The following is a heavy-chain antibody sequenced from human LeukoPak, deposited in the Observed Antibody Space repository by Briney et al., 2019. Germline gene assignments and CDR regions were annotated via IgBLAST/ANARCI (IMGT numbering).Heavy chain of an antibody. CDR2: IRDKPDGGTT. D-gene: IGHD2-2*01. J-gene: IGHJ6*02. V-gene: IGHV3-15*01. Sequence: NWIRQAPGKGLDWVGLIRDKPDGGTTDYAAPVKGRFTISRDDSKSMLYLQMNSLKTEDTAVYYCTTDNAPGMDVWGQGTTVTVSS. CDR3: TTDNAPGMDV.